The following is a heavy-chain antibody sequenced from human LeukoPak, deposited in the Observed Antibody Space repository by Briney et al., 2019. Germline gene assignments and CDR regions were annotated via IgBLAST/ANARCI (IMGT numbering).Heavy chain of an antibody. V-gene: IGHV3-23*01. J-gene: IGHJ6*04. CDR2: ISGSGGST. CDR1: GFTFSSYG. CDR3: AKSLGYYYGSGVLN. D-gene: IGHD3-10*01. Sequence: GGTLRLSCAASGFTFSSYGMSWVRQAPGKGLEWVSAISGSGGSTYYADSVKGRFTISRDNSKNTLYLQMNSLRAEDTAVYYCAKSLGYYYGSGVLNWGKGTTVTISS.